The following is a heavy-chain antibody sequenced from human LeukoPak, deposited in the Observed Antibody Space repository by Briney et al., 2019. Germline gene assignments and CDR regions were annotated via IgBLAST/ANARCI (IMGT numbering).Heavy chain of an antibody. Sequence: GGSLRLSCAASGFTFSSYGMSWVRQAPGKGLKWVSAISGSGGSTYYADSVKGRFTISRDNSKNFLYLQMNSLRTEDTALYYCAKGWYSSSWYGISRFDYWGQGTLVTVSS. CDR1: GFTFSSYG. V-gene: IGHV3-23*01. CDR3: AKGWYSSSWYGISRFDY. CDR2: ISGSGGST. J-gene: IGHJ4*02. D-gene: IGHD6-13*01.